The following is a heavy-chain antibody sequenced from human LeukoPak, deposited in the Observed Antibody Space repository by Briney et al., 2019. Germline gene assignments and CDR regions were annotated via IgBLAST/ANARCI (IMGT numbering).Heavy chain of an antibody. V-gene: IGHV4-59*01. D-gene: IGHD3-22*01. Sequence: PSETLSLTCTVSGGSISSYYWSWIRQPPGKGLEWIGYICYNGSSTYYPSLMSRGVISVDTSKNQFSLKLSSVTAADTAVYYCARGRWLPQVTCWGQGTLVTVSA. J-gene: IGHJ4*02. CDR3: ARGRWLPQVTC. CDR2: ICYNGSS. CDR1: GGSISSYY.